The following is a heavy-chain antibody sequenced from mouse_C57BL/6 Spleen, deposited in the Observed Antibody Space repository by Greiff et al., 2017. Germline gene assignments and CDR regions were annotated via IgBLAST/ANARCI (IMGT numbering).Heavy chain of an antibody. J-gene: IGHJ3*01. CDR3: ARPPQLTGTAWFAY. Sequence: QVQLQQSGAELVKPGASVKISCKASGYAFSSYWMNWVKQRPGKGLEWIGQIYPGDGDTNYNGKFKGKATLTADKSSSTAYMQLSSLTSEDSAVYFCARPPQLTGTAWFAYWGQGPLVTVSA. CDR1: GYAFSSYW. CDR2: IYPGDGDT. D-gene: IGHD4-1*01. V-gene: IGHV1-80*01.